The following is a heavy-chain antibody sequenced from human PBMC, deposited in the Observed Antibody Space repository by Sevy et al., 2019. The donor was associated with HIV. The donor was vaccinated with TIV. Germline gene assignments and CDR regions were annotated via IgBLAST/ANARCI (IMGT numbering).Heavy chain of an antibody. D-gene: IGHD1-1*01. CDR1: GFTFDDYA. V-gene: IGHV3-9*01. CDR2: ISWNSGSI. CDR3: AKDGPYWNYYYYGMDV. Sequence: GGSLRLSCAASGFTFDDYAMHWVRQAPGKGLEWVSGISWNSGSIGYADSVKGRFTISRDNAKNSLYLQMNSLRAEDTALYYCAKDGPYWNYYYYGMDVWGQGTTVTVS. J-gene: IGHJ6*02.